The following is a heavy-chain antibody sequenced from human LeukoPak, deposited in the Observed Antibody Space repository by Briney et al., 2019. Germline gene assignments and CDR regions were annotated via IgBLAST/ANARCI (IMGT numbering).Heavy chain of an antibody. Sequence: SETLSLTCTVSGGSISSSSYYWGWIRQPPGQGLEWIGSIYYSGSTYYNPSLKSRVTISVDTSKNQFSLKLSSVTAADTAVYYCARPTPTVAGSYYFDYWGQGTLVTVSS. D-gene: IGHD6-19*01. CDR1: GGSISSSSYY. CDR3: ARPTPTVAGSYYFDY. V-gene: IGHV4-39*07. J-gene: IGHJ4*02. CDR2: IYYSGST.